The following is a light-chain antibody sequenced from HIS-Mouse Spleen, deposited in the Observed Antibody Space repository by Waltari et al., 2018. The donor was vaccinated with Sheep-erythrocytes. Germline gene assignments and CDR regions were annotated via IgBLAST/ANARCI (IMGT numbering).Light chain of an antibody. V-gene: IGLV2-23*01. CDR1: SSDVGSYNL. J-gene: IGLJ2*01. Sequence: QSALTQPASVSGSPGQSITISCPAPSSDVGSYNLVPGYQQHPGKAPKLMIYEGSKRPSGVSNRFSGSKSGNTASLTISGLQAEDEADYYCCSYAGSSTYVVFGGGTKLTVL. CDR2: EGS. CDR3: CSYAGSSTYVV.